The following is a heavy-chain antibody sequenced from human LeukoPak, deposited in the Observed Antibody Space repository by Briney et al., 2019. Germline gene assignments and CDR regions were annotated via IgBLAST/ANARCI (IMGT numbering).Heavy chain of an antibody. CDR1: GFTFSDYY. V-gene: IGHV3-11*01. J-gene: IGHJ4*02. Sequence: GGSLRLSCAAFGFTFSDYYMSWIRQAPGKGLEWVSYISSSGSTIYYADSVKGRFTISRDNAKNSLYLQMNSLRAEDTAVYYFARAASDYGDYPDYWGQGTLVTVSS. D-gene: IGHD3-16*01. CDR2: ISSSGSTI. CDR3: ARAASDYGDYPDY.